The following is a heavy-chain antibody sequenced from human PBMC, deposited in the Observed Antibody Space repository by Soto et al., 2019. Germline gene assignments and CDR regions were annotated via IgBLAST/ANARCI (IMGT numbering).Heavy chain of an antibody. D-gene: IGHD6-19*01. CDR1: GGSISSSSYY. J-gene: IGHJ4*02. V-gene: IGHV4-39*01. CDR3: ARLLMEWLAPGKVDY. Sequence: SETLSLTCTVSGGSISSSSYYWGWIRQPPGKGLEWIGSIYYSGSTYYNPSLKSRVTISVDTSKNQFSLKLSSVTAADTAVYYCARLLMEWLAPGKVDYWGQGTLVTVSS. CDR2: IYYSGST.